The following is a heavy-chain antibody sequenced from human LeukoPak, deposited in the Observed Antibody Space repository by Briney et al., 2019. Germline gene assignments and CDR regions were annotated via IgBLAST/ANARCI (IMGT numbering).Heavy chain of an antibody. CDR2: IWYDGSNK. V-gene: IGHV3-33*06. CDR3: AKEYNGAPRDY. Sequence: AGGSLRLSCAASGFTFSSYGMHWVRQAPGKGLEWVAVIWYDGSNKYYADSVKGRFTISRDNSKNTLYLQMNSLRAEDTAIYYCAKEYNGAPRDYWGQGTLVTVSS. D-gene: IGHD1-14*01. CDR1: GFTFSSYG. J-gene: IGHJ4*02.